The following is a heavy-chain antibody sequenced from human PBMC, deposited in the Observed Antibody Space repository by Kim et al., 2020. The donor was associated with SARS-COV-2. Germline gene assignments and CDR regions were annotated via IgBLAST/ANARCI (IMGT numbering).Heavy chain of an antibody. J-gene: IGHJ2*01. CDR1: GFTFSSYA. CDR2: ISGSGGST. D-gene: IGHD2-2*01. V-gene: IGHV3-23*01. Sequence: GGSLRLSCAASGFTFSSYAMSWVRQAPGKGLEWVSAISGSGGSTYYADSVKGRFTISRDNSKNTLYLQMNSLRAEDTAVYYCAKGFPCSSTSCYDYWYFDLWGRGTLVTVSS. CDR3: AKGFPCSSTSCYDYWYFDL.